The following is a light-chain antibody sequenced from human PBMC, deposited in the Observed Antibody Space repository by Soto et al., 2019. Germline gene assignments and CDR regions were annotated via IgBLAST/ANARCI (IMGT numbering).Light chain of an antibody. Sequence: QSALTQPPSASGSPGQSVTISCTGTSSDVGKYDYVSWFQHHPGKAPKVMIYEVTNRPSGVSNRFSGSKSGNTASLTISGLLAEDEADYYCSSYTSSSTYVFGTGTKVTVL. CDR3: SSYTSSSTYV. CDR2: EVT. V-gene: IGLV2-14*01. CDR1: SSDVGKYDY. J-gene: IGLJ1*01.